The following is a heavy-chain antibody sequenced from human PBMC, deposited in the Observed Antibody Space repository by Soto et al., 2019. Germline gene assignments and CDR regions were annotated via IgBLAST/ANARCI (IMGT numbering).Heavy chain of an antibody. D-gene: IGHD6-13*01. CDR3: AKGLINGRWYAED. Sequence: EVHLLESGGVLVQPGESLRLSCETSGFTFTNCVMTWVRQPPGKRLEWVSVITTNGHTDYADSVTGRFTISRDNSKNTVYLQMNSLSAEDTAIYYCAKGLINGRWYAEDWGQGTLVTVSS. J-gene: IGHJ4*02. V-gene: IGHV3-23*01. CDR1: GFTFTNCV. CDR2: ITTNGHT.